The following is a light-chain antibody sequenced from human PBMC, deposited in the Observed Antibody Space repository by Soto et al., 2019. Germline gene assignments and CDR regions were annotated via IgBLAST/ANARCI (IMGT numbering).Light chain of an antibody. CDR2: DVS. V-gene: IGLV2-14*01. Sequence: QSALTQPASVSGSPGQSITISCTGTSSDVGGYNYDSWYQQHPGKAPKLMIYDVSNRPSGVSNRFSGSKSGITASLTISGLQAEDEADYYCSSYTSSSTLGVFGGGTKVTVL. CDR3: SSYTSSSTLGV. CDR1: SSDVGGYNY. J-gene: IGLJ2*01.